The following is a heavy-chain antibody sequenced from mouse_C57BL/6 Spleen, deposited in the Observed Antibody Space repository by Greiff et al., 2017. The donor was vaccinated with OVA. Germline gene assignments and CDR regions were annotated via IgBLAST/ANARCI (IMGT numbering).Heavy chain of an antibody. J-gene: IGHJ2*01. CDR3: AREVTTVVATDYLDY. Sequence: VQLQQPGAELVKPGASVKMSCKASGYTFTSYWITWVKQRPGQGLEWIGDIYPGSGSTNYNEKFKSKATLTVDTSSSTAYMQLSSLTSEDSAVYYGAREVTTVVATDYLDYWGQGTTLTVSS. CDR2: IYPGSGST. V-gene: IGHV1-55*01. D-gene: IGHD1-1*01. CDR1: GYTFTSYW.